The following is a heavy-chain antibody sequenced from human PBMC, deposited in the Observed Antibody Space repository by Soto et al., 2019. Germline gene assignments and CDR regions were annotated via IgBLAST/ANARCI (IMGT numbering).Heavy chain of an antibody. CDR2: INPNSGGT. CDR3: ARGTPYEQQLVRGGLDP. Sequence: ASVKVSCKASGYTFTDYYVHWVRQVPGQGLEWMGWINPNSGGTNYAQKFQGRVTMTRDTSISTAYMELSRLRSDDTAVYYCARGTPYEQQLVRGGLDPWGQGTLVTVSS. CDR1: GYTFTDYY. D-gene: IGHD6-13*01. J-gene: IGHJ5*02. V-gene: IGHV1-2*02.